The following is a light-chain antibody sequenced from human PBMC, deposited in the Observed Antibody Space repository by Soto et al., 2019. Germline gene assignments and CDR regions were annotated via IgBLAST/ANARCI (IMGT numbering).Light chain of an antibody. CDR1: QSISIY. CDR3: QKYRGWPRK. J-gene: IGKJ1*01. Sequence: DIQMTHSPSSLSASVLYRVTITFRTSQSISIYLNWYQQIPGKAPKLLIYASSNLHTGVPSRFSGSASGTDFTLTISSLQSEDSAVYYCQKYRGWPRKFGQGTKVDIK. V-gene: IGKV1-39*02. CDR2: ASS.